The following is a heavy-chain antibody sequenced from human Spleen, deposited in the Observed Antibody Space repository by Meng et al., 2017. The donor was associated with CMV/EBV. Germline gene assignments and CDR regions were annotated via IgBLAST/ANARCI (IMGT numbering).Heavy chain of an antibody. V-gene: IGHV3-69-1*01. J-gene: IGHJ4*02. CDR3: ARGMTYYYDSSSYYYGGIFDY. CDR1: GFTFSDYN. Sequence: GGSLRLSCAASGFTFSDYNMNWVRQAPGKGLEWVSHISRSSTTYYADSVKGRFTISRDNAKNSLYLEMNSLRAEDTAVYHCARGMTYYYDSSSYYYGGIFDYWGQGALVTVSS. D-gene: IGHD3-22*01. CDR2: ISRSSTT.